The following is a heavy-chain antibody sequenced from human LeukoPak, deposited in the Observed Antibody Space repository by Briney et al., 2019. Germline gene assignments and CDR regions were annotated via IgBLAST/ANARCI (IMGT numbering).Heavy chain of an antibody. CDR2: IYYSGST. CDR3: ASIAAAAPYYFDY. CDR1: GGSISSGDYY. V-gene: IGHV4-30-4*01. J-gene: IGHJ4*02. D-gene: IGHD6-13*01. Sequence: SQTLSLTCTVSGGSISSGDYYWSWIRQPPGKGLEWIGYIYYSGSTYYSPSLKSRVTISVDTSKNQFSLKLSSVTAADTAVYYCASIAAAAPYYFDYWGQGTLVTVSS.